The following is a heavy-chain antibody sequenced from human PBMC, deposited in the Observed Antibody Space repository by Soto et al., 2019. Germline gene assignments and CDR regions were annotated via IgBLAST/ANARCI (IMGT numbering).Heavy chain of an antibody. Sequence: EVQLVESGGGVVRPGGSLRLSCAASGFTFDDYGMSWVRQAPGKGLEWVSGINWNGGSTGYADSVKGRFTFSRDNANNALYLEMNSLKAEDTALYHCARHSSLRTTVTEDAFDIWGQWTMVTVSS. D-gene: IGHD4-17*01. CDR3: ARHSSLRTTVTEDAFDI. V-gene: IGHV3-20*01. CDR2: INWNGGST. J-gene: IGHJ3*02. CDR1: GFTFDDYG.